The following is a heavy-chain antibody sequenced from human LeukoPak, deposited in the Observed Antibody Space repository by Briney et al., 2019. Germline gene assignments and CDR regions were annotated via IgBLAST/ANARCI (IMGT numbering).Heavy chain of an antibody. CDR2: IYPRDGST. V-gene: IGHV1-46*01. J-gene: IGHJ4*02. CDR1: GYTFTSYY. Sequence: ASVKVSCKASGYTFTSYYIHWVRQAPGQGLEWMGMIYPRDGSTSYAQRFQDRVTVTRDTSTSTVHMELSGLRSEDTAVYYCARDQEGFDYWGQGTLVTVSS. CDR3: ARDQEGFDY.